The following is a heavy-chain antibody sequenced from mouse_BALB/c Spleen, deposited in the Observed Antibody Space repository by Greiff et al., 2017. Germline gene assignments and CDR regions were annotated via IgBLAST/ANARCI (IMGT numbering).Heavy chain of an antibody. CDR2: ISDGGSYT. J-gene: IGHJ4*01. CDR3: ARRGLLRYAMDY. Sequence: EVHLVESGGGLVKPGGSLKLSCAASGFTFSDYYMYWVRQTPEKRLEWVATISDGGSYTYYPDSVKGRFTISRDNAKNNLYLQMSSLKSEDTAMYYCARRGLLRYAMDYWGQGTSVTVSS. D-gene: IGHD1-1*01. CDR1: GFTFSDYY. V-gene: IGHV5-4*02.